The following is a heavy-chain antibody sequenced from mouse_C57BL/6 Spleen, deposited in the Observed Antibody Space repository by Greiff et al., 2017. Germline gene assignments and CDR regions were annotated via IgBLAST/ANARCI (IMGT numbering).Heavy chain of an antibody. CDR1: GYTFTDYY. J-gene: IGHJ3*01. CDR3: ARYAGSRAY. V-gene: IGHV1-26*01. D-gene: IGHD1-1*01. CDR2: INPNNGGT. Sequence: VQLQQSGPELVKPGASVKISCKASGYTFTDYYMNWVKQSHGKSLEWIGDINPNNGGTSYNQKFKGKATLTVDKASSTAYMELRSLTSEDSAVYYCARYAGSRAYWGQGTLVTVSA.